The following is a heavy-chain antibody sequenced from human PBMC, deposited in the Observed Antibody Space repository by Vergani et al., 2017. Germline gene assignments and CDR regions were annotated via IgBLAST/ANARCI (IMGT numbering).Heavy chain of an antibody. J-gene: IGHJ6*03. CDR3: AKTAVPAATGYYYYDFDI. D-gene: IGHD2-2*01. Sequence: EVQLVQSGAEVKKPGESLKISCKGSGYSFTSYWIGWVRQMPGKGLEWMGIIYPGDSDTRYSPSFQGQVTISADKSISTAYLQWSSLKASDTAMYYCAKTAVPAATGYYYYDFDIWGKGTTVTVSS. CDR1: GYSFTSYW. CDR2: IYPGDSDT. V-gene: IGHV5-51*01.